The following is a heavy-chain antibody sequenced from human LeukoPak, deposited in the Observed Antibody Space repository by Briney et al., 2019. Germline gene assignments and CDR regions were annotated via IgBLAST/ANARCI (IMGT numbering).Heavy chain of an antibody. V-gene: IGHV3-21*01. CDR2: ITSSSTYI. CDR3: ARVPSGSYSYFDN. J-gene: IGHJ4*02. Sequence: GGSLRISCAASGIAFSTYTINWVRQAPGKGLEWVSSITSSSTYIFYADSLKTRFTISRDNAKTSLYLQTNGLRAEDTAVYYCARVPSGSYSYFDNWGQGTLVTVSS. CDR1: GIAFSTYT. D-gene: IGHD1-26*01.